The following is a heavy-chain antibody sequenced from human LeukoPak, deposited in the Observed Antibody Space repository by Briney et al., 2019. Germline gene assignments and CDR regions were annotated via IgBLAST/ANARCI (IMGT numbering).Heavy chain of an antibody. CDR2: ISGSGGST. D-gene: IGHD6-13*01. CDR3: AKPESGPRYSSSYY. Sequence: GGSLRLSCAASGFTFSSYAMSWVRQAPGKGLEWVSAISGSGGSTYYADSVKGRFTISRDNSKNTLYLQMNSLRAEDTAVYYCAKPESGPRYSSSYYWGQGTLVTVSS. CDR1: GFTFSSYA. V-gene: IGHV3-23*01. J-gene: IGHJ4*02.